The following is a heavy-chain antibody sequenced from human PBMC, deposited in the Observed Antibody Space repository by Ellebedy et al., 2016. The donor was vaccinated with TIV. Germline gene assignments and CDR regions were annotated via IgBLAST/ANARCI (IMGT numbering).Heavy chain of an antibody. Sequence: GGSLRLXXAGSGFTLGLYWMRWVRQAPGKGLEWVANIKQDGSAKYYVDSVKGRFTISRDNAKNSVYLQMNNLRAEDTAVYYCARRYMDVWGKGTTVTVSS. CDR3: ARRYMDV. V-gene: IGHV3-7*01. J-gene: IGHJ6*03. CDR1: GFTLGLYW. CDR2: IKQDGSAK.